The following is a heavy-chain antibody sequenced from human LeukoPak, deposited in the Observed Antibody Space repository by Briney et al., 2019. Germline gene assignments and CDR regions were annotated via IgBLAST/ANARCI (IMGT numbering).Heavy chain of an antibody. CDR1: GFTFDDYA. Sequence: GGSLRLSCAASGFTFDDYAMHWVRQAPGKGLEWVSGISWNSGSIGYADSVKGRFTISRDNAKNSLYLQMNSLRAEDTALYYCAKDSRVTMIVVPNAFDIWGQETMVTVSS. CDR2: ISWNSGSI. V-gene: IGHV3-9*01. J-gene: IGHJ3*02. CDR3: AKDSRVTMIVVPNAFDI. D-gene: IGHD3-22*01.